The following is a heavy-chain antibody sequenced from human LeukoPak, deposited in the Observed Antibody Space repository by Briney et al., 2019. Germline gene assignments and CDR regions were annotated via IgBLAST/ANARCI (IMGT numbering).Heavy chain of an antibody. CDR3: TRGVQGGRHGFDY. D-gene: IGHD3-10*01. J-gene: IGHJ4*02. V-gene: IGHV4-4*07. CDR1: GGSISSDY. CDR2: IYTSGST. Sequence: SETLSLTCTVSGGSISSDYWSWIRQPAGKGLEWIGRIYTSGSTKFNPSLKSRVTMSVGTSKKQFSMKLSSVTAADTAVYCCTRGVQGGRHGFDYWGQGTLVTVSS.